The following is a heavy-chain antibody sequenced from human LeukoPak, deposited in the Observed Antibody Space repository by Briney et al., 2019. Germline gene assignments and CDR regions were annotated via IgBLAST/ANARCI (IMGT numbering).Heavy chain of an antibody. Sequence: SETLSLTCAVYGGFFSGYYWSWIRQPPGKGLEGIGEINHSGSTNYNPSLKSRVTISVDTSKNQFSLKLSSVTAADTAVYYCARSAKRIGYGDYRNWFDPWGQGTLVTVSS. D-gene: IGHD4-17*01. CDR1: GGFFSGYY. CDR3: ARSAKRIGYGDYRNWFDP. J-gene: IGHJ5*02. CDR2: INHSGST. V-gene: IGHV4-34*01.